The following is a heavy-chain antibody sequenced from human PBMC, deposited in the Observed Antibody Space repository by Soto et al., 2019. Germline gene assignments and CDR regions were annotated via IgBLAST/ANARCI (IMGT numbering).Heavy chain of an antibody. CDR2: IIPIFGTA. CDR3: ARDNAGTTHYYYGMDV. D-gene: IGHD1-7*01. J-gene: IGHJ6*02. V-gene: IGHV1-69*06. Sequence: QVQLVQSGAEVKKPGSSVKVSCKASGGTFSSYAISWVRQAPGQGLECMGGIIPIFGTANYAQKFQGRVTITADKSTSTAYMELSSLRSEDTAVYYCARDNAGTTHYYYGMDVWGQGTTVTVSS. CDR1: GGTFSSYA.